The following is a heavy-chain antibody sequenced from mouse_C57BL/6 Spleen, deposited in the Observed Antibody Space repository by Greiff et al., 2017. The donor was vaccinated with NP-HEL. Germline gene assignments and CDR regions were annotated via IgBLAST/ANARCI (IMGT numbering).Heavy chain of an antibody. CDR1: GYSITSGYY. D-gene: IGHD2-3*01. Sequence: DVQLQESGPGLVKPSQSLSLTCSVTGYSITSGYYWNWIRQFPGNKLEWMGYISYDGSNNYNPSLKNRISITRDTSKNQFFLKLNSVTTEDTATYYCAREWGYDGYYKAPWYFDVWGTGTTVTVSS. CDR2: ISYDGSN. V-gene: IGHV3-6*01. J-gene: IGHJ1*03. CDR3: AREWGYDGYYKAPWYFDV.